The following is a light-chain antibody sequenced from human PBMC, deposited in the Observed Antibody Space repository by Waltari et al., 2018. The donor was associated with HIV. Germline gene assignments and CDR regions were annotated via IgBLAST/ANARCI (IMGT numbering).Light chain of an antibody. Sequence: IVLAQSPGTLSVSPWERATLSSRPSQSVRGNYVAWDQQKPGRAPRLLLYDSSTRAMGIPERCSGSGSGTGTDFSLTISRVEPEDCAVYYCQQYVYSPLYTFGQGTKLEIK. CDR2: DSS. CDR3: QQYVYSPLYT. CDR1: QSVRGNY. J-gene: IGKJ2*01. V-gene: IGKV3-20*01.